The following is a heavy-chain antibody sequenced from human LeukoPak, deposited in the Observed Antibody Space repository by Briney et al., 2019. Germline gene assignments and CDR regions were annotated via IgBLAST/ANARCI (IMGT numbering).Heavy chain of an antibody. J-gene: IGHJ4*02. CDR1: RMSGGTINSYY. CDR3: ARGGGRPESPYSD. D-gene: IGHD4-11*01. V-gene: IGHV4-59*08. CDR2: IYYNGGT. Sequence: PSETLSLTCSVSRMSGGTINSYYWSWIRQPPGQGLEWPGYIYYNGGTNYSTSLKSRVTMSIDRSQNQFSQKLTSVSAADTAVYSCARGGGRPESPYSDWGQGTLVIVSS.